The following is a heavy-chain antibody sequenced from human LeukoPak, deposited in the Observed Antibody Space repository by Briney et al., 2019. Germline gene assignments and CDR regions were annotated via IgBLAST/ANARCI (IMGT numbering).Heavy chain of an antibody. D-gene: IGHD3-16*01. Sequence: PSETLSLTCAVYGGSFSGYYWSWIRQPPGKGREWIGEINHSGSTNYNPSLKSRVTISVDTSKNQFSLKLGSVTAADTAVYYCARGQISRLVWGSRSIDYWGQGTLVTVSS. CDR1: GGSFSGYY. CDR3: ARGQISRLVWGSRSIDY. V-gene: IGHV4-34*01. CDR2: INHSGST. J-gene: IGHJ4*02.